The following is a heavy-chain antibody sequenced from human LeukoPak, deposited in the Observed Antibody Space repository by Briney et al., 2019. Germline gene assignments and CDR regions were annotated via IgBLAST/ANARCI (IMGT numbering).Heavy chain of an antibody. J-gene: IGHJ6*03. CDR2: ISAYNGNT. D-gene: IGHD6-13*01. CDR1: GYTFTSYG. CDR3: ARDGRIAAAGHYVPSYYYYYYMDV. Sequence: GASVKVSCKASGYTFTSYGISWVRQAPGQGLEWMGWISAYNGNTNYAQKLQGGVTMTTGTSTSTAYMELRSLRSDDTAVYYCARDGRIAAAGHYVPSYYYYYYMDVWGKGTTVTISS. V-gene: IGHV1-18*01.